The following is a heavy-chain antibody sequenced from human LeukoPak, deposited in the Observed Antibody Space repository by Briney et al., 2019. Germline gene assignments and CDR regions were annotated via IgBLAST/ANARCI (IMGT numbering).Heavy chain of an antibody. CDR3: TTDDYYSNTPFDLDSFDF. J-gene: IGHJ3*01. CDR1: GFTFSQAW. V-gene: IGHV3-15*01. D-gene: IGHD2/OR15-2a*01. Sequence: GGSLRLSCEGSGFTFSQAWMSLVRQAPGKGLEWVGRVKSYPEGMATDYAAPVKGRFTISRDDPKNTLFLQMNSLKTEDTAVYYCTTDDYYSNTPFDLDSFDFWGQGTMVTVSS. CDR2: VKSYPEGMAT.